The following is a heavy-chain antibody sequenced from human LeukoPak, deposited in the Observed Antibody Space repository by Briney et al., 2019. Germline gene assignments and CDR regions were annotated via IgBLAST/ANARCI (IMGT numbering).Heavy chain of an antibody. CDR2: IYYSGST. V-gene: IGHV4-30-2*03. J-gene: IGHJ6*03. D-gene: IGHD1-26*01. CDR1: GGSTSTGDYY. Sequence: SQTLSLTCIVSGGSTSTGDYYCSWIRQPAGKGLEWIGRIYYSGSTYYNPSLKSRVTISVDTSKNQFSLKLSSVTAADTAVYYCARHAWDSEPYYYYYYMDVWGKGTTVTISS. CDR3: ARHAWDSEPYYYYYYMDV.